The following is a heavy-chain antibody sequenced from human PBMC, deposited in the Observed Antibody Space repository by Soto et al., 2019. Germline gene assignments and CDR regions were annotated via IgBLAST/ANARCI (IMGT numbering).Heavy chain of an antibody. CDR3: ARTESGYSYGFADV. V-gene: IGHV5-51*01. CDR2: IYPGASDT. J-gene: IGHJ6*02. CDR1: GYSFTSYW. D-gene: IGHD5-18*01. Sequence: PGESLKISCKGPGYSFTSYWIGWVRQMPGKGLDWMGIIYPGASDTRYSPSFHGQVTISADKSISTAYLQWSSLKASDTAMYYCARTESGYSYGFADVWGQGTTVTVSS.